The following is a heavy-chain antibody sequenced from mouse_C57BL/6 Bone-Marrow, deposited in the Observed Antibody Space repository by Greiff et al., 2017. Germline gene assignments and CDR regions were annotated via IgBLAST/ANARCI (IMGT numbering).Heavy chain of an antibody. D-gene: IGHD1-1*01. J-gene: IGHJ4*01. CDR1: GFNIKDDY. CDR3: TTVVAGAMDY. V-gene: IGHV14-4*01. CDR2: IDPENGDT. Sequence: EVQLQQSGAELVRPGASVKLSCTASGFNIKDDYMHWVKQRPEQGLEWIGWIDPENGDTEYASKFQGKATITADTSSNTAYLQLSSLTAEDTAVYYCTTVVAGAMDYWGQGTSVTVSS.